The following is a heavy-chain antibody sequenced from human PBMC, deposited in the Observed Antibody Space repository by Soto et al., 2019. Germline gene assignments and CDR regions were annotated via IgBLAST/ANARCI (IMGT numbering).Heavy chain of an antibody. J-gene: IGHJ4*02. CDR2: IVPLFRTT. CDR3: ARDSGAKLSSS. CDR1: GGTFSSYA. Sequence: SVKVSCKTSGGTFSSYAISWVRQAPGQGLEWMGGIVPLFRTTNYAQKFQGRVTITADTSTYTVYMELSGLRSGHTAVYYCARDSGAKLSSSWGQGTLVTVSS. D-gene: IGHD6-13*01. V-gene: IGHV1-69*06.